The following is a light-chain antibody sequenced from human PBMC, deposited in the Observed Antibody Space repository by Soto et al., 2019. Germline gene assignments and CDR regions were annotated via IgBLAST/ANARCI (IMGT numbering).Light chain of an antibody. V-gene: IGKV3-11*01. CDR1: QSVSSY. CDR3: QQRSN. CDR2: DAS. J-gene: IGKJ5*01. Sequence: EIVLTQSPATLSLSPGERATLSCRASQSVSSYLVWYQQKPGQAPRLLIYDASNRATGIPARFSGSGSGTDFTLTISSLESEDFAVYYCQQRSNFGQGTRLEI.